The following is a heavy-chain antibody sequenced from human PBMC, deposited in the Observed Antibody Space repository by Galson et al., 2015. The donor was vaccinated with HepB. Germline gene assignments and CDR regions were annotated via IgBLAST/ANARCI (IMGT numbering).Heavy chain of an antibody. Sequence: SLRLSCAASGFTFSSHGMHWVRQAPGKGLEWVAVVWYDGSNKYYADSVKGRFTISRDNPKNSLYLQMSSLRAEDTAVYYCARPDCRGGGCYLDYWGQGTLVTVSS. D-gene: IGHD2-15*01. CDR2: VWYDGSNK. CDR3: ARPDCRGGGCYLDY. J-gene: IGHJ4*02. CDR1: GFTFSSHG. V-gene: IGHV3-33*01.